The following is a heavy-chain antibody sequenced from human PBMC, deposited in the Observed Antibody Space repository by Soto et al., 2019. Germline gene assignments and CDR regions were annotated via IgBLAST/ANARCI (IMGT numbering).Heavy chain of an antibody. CDR2: ISGSGGST. Sequence: GGSLRLSCAASGFTFSSYAMSWVRQAPGKGLEWVSAISGSGGSTYYADSMKGRFTISRDNSKNTLYLQMNSLRAEDTAVYYCAKPGAAAMSFYYYYMDVWGKGTTVTVSS. J-gene: IGHJ6*03. D-gene: IGHD2-2*01. V-gene: IGHV3-23*01. CDR1: GFTFSSYA. CDR3: AKPGAAAMSFYYYYMDV.